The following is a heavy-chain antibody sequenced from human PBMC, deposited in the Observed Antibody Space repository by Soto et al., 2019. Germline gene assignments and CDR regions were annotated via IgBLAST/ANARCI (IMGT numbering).Heavy chain of an antibody. J-gene: IGHJ6*02. CDR1: GDSVSSNSAA. V-gene: IGHV6-1*01. D-gene: IGHD6-6*01. Sequence: SQTLSLTCAISGDSVSSNSAAWNWIRQSPSRGLEWLGRTYYRSKWYNDYAVSVKSRITINPDTSKNQFSLQLNSVTPEDTAVYYCARETGTSSAEGQYYYYYGMDVWGQGTTVTVSS. CDR3: ARETGTSSAEGQYYYYYGMDV. CDR2: TYYRSKWYN.